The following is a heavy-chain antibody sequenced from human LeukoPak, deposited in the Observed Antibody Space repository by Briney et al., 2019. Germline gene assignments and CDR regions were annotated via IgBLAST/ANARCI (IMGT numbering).Heavy chain of an antibody. CDR1: GGSISSGGYP. CDR3: ARQYYYDSSGYRYYFDY. Sequence: SETLSLTCAVSGGSISSGGYPWSWIRQPPGKGLKWIGYIYHSGSTYYNPSLKSRVTISVDRSKNQFSLKLSSVTAADTAVYYCARQYYYDSSGYRYYFDYWGQGTLVTVSS. D-gene: IGHD3-22*01. V-gene: IGHV4-30-2*01. CDR2: IYHSGST. J-gene: IGHJ4*02.